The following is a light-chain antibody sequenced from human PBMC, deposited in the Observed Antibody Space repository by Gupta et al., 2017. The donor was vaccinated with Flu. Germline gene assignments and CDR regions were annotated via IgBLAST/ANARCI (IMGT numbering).Light chain of an antibody. CDR3: CSYAGSFTYV. Sequence: QSALTQPRSVSGSLGQSVTISCTGTSSDVGTYNYASWYQQHPGKAPKLMLYDVSKRPSGVPDRFSGSKSGNMASLTISGLQAEDEADYYCCSYAGSFTYVFGTGTKVTVL. V-gene: IGLV2-11*01. CDR2: DVS. CDR1: SSDVGTYNY. J-gene: IGLJ1*01.